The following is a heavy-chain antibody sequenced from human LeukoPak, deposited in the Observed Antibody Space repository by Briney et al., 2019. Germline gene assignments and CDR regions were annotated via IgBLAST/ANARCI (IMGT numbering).Heavy chain of an antibody. D-gene: IGHD4-11*01. CDR2: INPNDGTT. V-gene: IGHV1-2*02. CDR1: GYRFTDYY. J-gene: IGHJ4*02. Sequence: ASVKVSCKASGYRFTDYYVHWVRQAPGRGLEWMAWINPNDGTTNYAQKFQGRVTVITDTSISTAYMELSNLRSDDTAVYYCARTSDYYNYYFDYWGQGTPVTVSS. CDR3: ARTSDYYNYYFDY.